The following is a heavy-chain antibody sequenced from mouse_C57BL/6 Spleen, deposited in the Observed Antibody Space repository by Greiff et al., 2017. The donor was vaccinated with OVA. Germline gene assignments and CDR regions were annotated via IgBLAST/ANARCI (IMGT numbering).Heavy chain of an antibody. D-gene: IGHD2-5*01. Sequence: DVKLQESGPGLVKPSQSLSLTCSVTGYSITSGYYWNWIRQFPGNKLEWMGYISYDGSNNYNPSLKNRISITRDTSKNQFFLKLNSVTTEDTATYYCARGDSNPFYYAMDYWGQGTSVTVSS. CDR2: ISYDGSN. V-gene: IGHV3-6*01. CDR3: ARGDSNPFYYAMDY. CDR1: GYSITSGYY. J-gene: IGHJ4*01.